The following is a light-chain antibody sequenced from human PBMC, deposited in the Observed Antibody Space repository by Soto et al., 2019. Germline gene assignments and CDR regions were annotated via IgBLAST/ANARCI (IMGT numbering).Light chain of an antibody. CDR2: NVS. CDR3: SSYTSSSTWV. V-gene: IGLV2-14*01. J-gene: IGLJ3*02. Sequence: QSVLTQPASVSGSPGQSITISCIGTSSDVGGYNYVSWHQQHPGKAPKLMIYNVSNRPSGVSNRFAGSKSGNTASLTISGLQAEDEADYYCSSYTSSSTWVFGGGTKLTVL. CDR1: SSDVGGYNY.